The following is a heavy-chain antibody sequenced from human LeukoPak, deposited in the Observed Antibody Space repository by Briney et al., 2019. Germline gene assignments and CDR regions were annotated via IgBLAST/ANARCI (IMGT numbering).Heavy chain of an antibody. CDR2: IYYSGST. D-gene: IGHD3-3*01. CDR3: ASPSSYYDFWSGYYIGPYFDY. CDR1: GGSISSSSYY. J-gene: IGHJ4*02. Sequence: VKPSETLSLTCTVSGGSISSSSYYWGWIRQPPGKGLEWIGSIYYSGSTYYNPSLKSRVTISVDTSKNQFSLKLSSVTAADTAVYYCASPSSYYDFWSGYYIGPYFDYWGQGTLVTVSP. V-gene: IGHV4-39*01.